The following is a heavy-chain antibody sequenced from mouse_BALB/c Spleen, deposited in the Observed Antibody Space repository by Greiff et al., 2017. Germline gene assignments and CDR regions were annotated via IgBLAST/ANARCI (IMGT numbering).Heavy chain of an antibody. J-gene: IGHJ4*01. Sequence: EVQGVESGGGLVQPGGSRKLSCAASGFTFSSFGMHWVRQAPEKGLEWVAYISSGSSTIYYADTVKGRFTISRDNPKNTLFLRMTSLRSEDTAMLCCARRRALDYWGQGTSVTVSS. V-gene: IGHV5-17*02. CDR3: ARRRALDY. CDR2: ISSGSSTI. CDR1: GFTFSSFG.